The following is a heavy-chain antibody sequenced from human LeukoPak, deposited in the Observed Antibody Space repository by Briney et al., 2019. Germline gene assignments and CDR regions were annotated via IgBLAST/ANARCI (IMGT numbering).Heavy chain of an antibody. CDR3: ARHRRYFDWFDAKGPHAFDI. CDR2: IYYSGST. Sequence: PAETLSLTCTVSGGSISSGGYYWSWIRQHPGKGLERIGYIYYSGSTYYNPSLKSRVTISVDTSKNQFSLKLSSVTAADTAVYYCARHRRYFDWFDAKGPHAFDIWGQGTMVTVSS. V-gene: IGHV4-31*03. CDR1: GGSISSGGYY. J-gene: IGHJ3*02. D-gene: IGHD3-9*01.